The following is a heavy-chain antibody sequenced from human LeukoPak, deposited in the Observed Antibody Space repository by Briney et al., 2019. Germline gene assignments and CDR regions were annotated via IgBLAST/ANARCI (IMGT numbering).Heavy chain of an antibody. V-gene: IGHV4-30-4*01. CDR1: GGSISSGDYY. CDR3: ARVRRYYYDSSGDGGGYFQH. D-gene: IGHD3-22*01. J-gene: IGHJ1*01. CDR2: IYYSGST. Sequence: SETLSLTCTVSGGSISSGDYYWSWIRQPPGKGLEWIGYIYYSGSTYYNPSLKSRVTISVDTSKNQFSLNLSSVTAADTAVYFCARVRRYYYDSSGDGGGYFQHWGQGTLVTVSS.